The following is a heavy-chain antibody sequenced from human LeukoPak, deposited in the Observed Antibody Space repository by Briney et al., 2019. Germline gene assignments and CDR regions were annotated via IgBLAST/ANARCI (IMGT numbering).Heavy chain of an antibody. Sequence: GGSLRLSCAASGFTFSSYAMSWVRQAPGKGLEWVSAISGSGGSTYYADSVKGRFTISRDNSKNTLYLQMNSLRAEDTAVYYCAKDRKGHRDGYNHFDYWGQGTLVTVSS. CDR1: GFTFSSYA. CDR3: AKDRKGHRDGYNHFDY. CDR2: ISGSGGST. V-gene: IGHV3-23*01. J-gene: IGHJ4*02. D-gene: IGHD5-24*01.